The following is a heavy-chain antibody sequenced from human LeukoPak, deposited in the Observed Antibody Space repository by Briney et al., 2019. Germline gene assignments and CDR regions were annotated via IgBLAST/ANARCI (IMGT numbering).Heavy chain of an antibody. J-gene: IGHJ4*02. D-gene: IGHD2-21*02. CDR1: GFTFSSYE. CDR2: ISSSGSTI. V-gene: IGHV3-48*03. Sequence: GGSLRLSCAASGFTFSSYEMNRVRQAPGKGLEWVSYISSSGSTIYYADSVKGRFTISRDNAKNSLYLQMNSLRAEDTAVYYCAREGGSGYCGGDCYPNWGQGTLVTVSS. CDR3: AREGGSGYCGGDCYPN.